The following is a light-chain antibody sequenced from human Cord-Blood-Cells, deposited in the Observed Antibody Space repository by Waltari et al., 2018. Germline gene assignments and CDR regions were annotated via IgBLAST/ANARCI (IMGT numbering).Light chain of an antibody. CDR2: DAS. Sequence: IQMTQSPSSLSASVGDRVTITCQASQDISNYLTWYQQKPGKAPKLLIYDASNLETGVPSRFSGSGSGTDFTFTISSLQPEDIATYYCQQYDNLPPLTFGGGTKVEIK. J-gene: IGKJ4*01. V-gene: IGKV1-33*01. CDR1: QDISNY. CDR3: QQYDNLPPLT.